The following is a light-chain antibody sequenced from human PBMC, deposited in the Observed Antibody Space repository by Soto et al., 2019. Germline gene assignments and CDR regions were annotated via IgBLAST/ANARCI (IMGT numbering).Light chain of an antibody. CDR1: QSVSSSY. V-gene: IGKV3-20*01. CDR3: HQYNSPPGT. Sequence: EIVLTQSPGTLSLSPGERATLSCRTSQSVSSSYFAWYQHKPGQAPRLLIYGASRRATGIPDRFSGSGSGTDFTRTISRLEPEEFAVYYCHQYNSPPGTFGQGTKRDIK. J-gene: IGKJ2*01. CDR2: GAS.